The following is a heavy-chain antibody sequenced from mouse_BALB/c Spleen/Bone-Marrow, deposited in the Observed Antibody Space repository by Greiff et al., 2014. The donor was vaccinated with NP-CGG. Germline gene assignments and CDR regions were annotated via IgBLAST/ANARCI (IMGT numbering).Heavy chain of an antibody. D-gene: IGHD2-1*01. CDR1: GYTFTSYW. CDR3: ASPYGNYDAMDY. J-gene: IGHJ4*01. CDR2: IYPGDGDT. V-gene: IGHV1-87*01. Sequence: QVQLQQSGAELARPGASVKLSCKASGYTFTSYWMQWVKQRPGQGLEWIGAIYPGDGDTRYTQKFRGKAKLTADKSSNTAYMQLSSLTSEDSAVYFCASPYGNYDAMDYWGQGTSVTVSS.